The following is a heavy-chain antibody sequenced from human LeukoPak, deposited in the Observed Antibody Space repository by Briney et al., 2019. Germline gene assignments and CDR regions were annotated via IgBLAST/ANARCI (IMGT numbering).Heavy chain of an antibody. CDR1: GGSISSYY. D-gene: IGHD3-10*01. Sequence: SETLSLTCTVSGGSISSYYWSWIRQPPGKGLEWIGYIYYNGSTNYNPSLKSRVTISVDTSKNQFSLKLSSVTAADTAVYYCARGPSGASYYYYYGMDVWGQGTTVTVSS. CDR3: ARGPSGASYYYYYGMDV. CDR2: IYYNGST. V-gene: IGHV4-59*01. J-gene: IGHJ6*02.